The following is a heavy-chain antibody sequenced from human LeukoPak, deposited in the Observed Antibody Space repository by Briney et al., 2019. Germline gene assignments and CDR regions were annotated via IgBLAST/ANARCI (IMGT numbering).Heavy chain of an antibody. V-gene: IGHV3-53*01. CDR2: IYSDNT. D-gene: IGHD4-17*01. J-gene: IGHJ4*02. CDR1: GFTVSSNS. Sequence: GGSLRLSCTVSGFTVSSNSMSWVRQAPGKGLEWVSFIYSDNTHYSDSVKGRFTISRDNSKNTLYLQMNSLRAEDTAVYYCARNYGDYVGLDYWGQGTLVTVSS. CDR3: ARNYGDYVGLDY.